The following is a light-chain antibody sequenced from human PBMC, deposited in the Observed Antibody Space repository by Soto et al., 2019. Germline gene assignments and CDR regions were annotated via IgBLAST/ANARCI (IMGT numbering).Light chain of an antibody. CDR1: QSISRW. Sequence: DIQMTQSPSTLSASLGDRVTITCRASQSISRWLAWYQQKPGKAPNLFIHDASSLERGVPSRLSGSGSGTDFTLTISSLQPDDFATYYCQQFAISTTFGQGTKVDIK. CDR3: QQFAISTT. CDR2: DAS. J-gene: IGKJ1*01. V-gene: IGKV1-5*01.